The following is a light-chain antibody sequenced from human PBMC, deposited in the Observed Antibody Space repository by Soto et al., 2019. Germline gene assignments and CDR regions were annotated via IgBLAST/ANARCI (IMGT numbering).Light chain of an antibody. Sequence: DIQMTQSPSSLSASVGDRVTITCQASQDISHYLNWYQQKPGKAPKLLIYDTSNLETGVPSKFRGSGCGTDSTPTINSLQPEDIATYYCQQFYKLPWTFGQGTKVEI. CDR2: DTS. CDR1: QDISHY. CDR3: QQFYKLPWT. V-gene: IGKV1-33*01. J-gene: IGKJ1*01.